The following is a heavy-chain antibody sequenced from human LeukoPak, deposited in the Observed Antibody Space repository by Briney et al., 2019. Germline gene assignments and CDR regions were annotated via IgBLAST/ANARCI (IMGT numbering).Heavy chain of an antibody. V-gene: IGHV5-51*01. CDR3: ARFGAAGFHYMDV. J-gene: IGHJ6*03. CDR2: MYPGDSDT. Sequence: GESLKISCKGSGYIFINYWIAWVRQMPGKGLEWMGIMYPGDSDTRYSPSFQGQVTISADKSISTAYLQWSSLKASDTAMYYCARFGAAGFHYMDVWGKGTTVTVSS. CDR1: GYIFINYW. D-gene: IGHD6-13*01.